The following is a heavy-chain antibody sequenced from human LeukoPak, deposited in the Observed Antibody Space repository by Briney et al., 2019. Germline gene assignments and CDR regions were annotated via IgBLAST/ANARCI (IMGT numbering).Heavy chain of an antibody. CDR3: ATHIAAAGTQGY. CDR1: GFTFSSYS. Sequence: PGGSLRLSCAASGFTFSSYSMNWVRQAPGKGLEWVSAISGSGGSTYYADSVKGRFTISRDNSKNTLYLQMNSLRAEDTAVYYCATHIAAAGTQGYWGQGTLVTVSS. CDR2: ISGSGGST. J-gene: IGHJ4*02. V-gene: IGHV3-23*01. D-gene: IGHD6-13*01.